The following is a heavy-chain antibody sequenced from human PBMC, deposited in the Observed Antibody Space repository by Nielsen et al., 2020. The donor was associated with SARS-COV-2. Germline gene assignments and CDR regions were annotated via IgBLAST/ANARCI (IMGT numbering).Heavy chain of an antibody. CDR2: IYYSGNT. J-gene: IGHJ4*02. CDR3: ARDDDNWGSLAY. D-gene: IGHD7-27*01. Sequence: SETLSLTCAVSGCSITTYYWHWIRQSPGKGLEWIRYIYYSGNTNYNPSLKSRVTISVDTSKNQFSLKLSSVTAADTAVYYCARDDDNWGSLAYWGQGTLVTVSS. CDR1: GCSITTYY. V-gene: IGHV4-59*13.